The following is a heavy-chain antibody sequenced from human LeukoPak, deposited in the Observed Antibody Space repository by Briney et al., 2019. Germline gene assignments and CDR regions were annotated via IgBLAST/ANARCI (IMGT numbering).Heavy chain of an antibody. V-gene: IGHV3-11*06. Sequence: GGSLRLSCAASGFTFSEYYMSWIRQAPGKGLEWVSSISSSSSYIYYADSVKGRFTISRDNAKNSLYLQMNSLRAEDTAVYYCAREQWLGLGHYFDYWGQGTLVTVSS. CDR2: ISSSSSYI. CDR1: GFTFSEYY. D-gene: IGHD6-19*01. CDR3: AREQWLGLGHYFDY. J-gene: IGHJ4*02.